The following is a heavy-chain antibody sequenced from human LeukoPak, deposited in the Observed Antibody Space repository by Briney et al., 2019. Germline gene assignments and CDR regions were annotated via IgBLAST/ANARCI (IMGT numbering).Heavy chain of an antibody. CDR2: ISTSSLYI. CDR1: GFTFSHYS. J-gene: IGHJ4*02. CDR3: ARDEIAVAGNFDY. D-gene: IGHD6-19*01. V-gene: IGHV3-21*01. Sequence: GGSLRLSRAGSGFTFSHYSMNWVRQPPGKGLEWASSISTSSLYIYYADSVQGRFTISRNNAKNSLYLQMNSLRAEDTAVYYCARDEIAVAGNFDYWGQGTLVTVSS.